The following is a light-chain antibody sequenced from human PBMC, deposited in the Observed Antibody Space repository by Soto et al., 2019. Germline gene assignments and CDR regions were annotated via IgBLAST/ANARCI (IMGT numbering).Light chain of an antibody. V-gene: IGLV2-14*01. CDR1: SSDVGGYNY. J-gene: IGLJ1*01. CDR2: EVS. CDR3: SSYTTSGTYV. Sequence: QSVLTQPASVSGSPGQSITISCTGTSSDVGGYNYVSWYQQHPGKAPKLMISEVSHRPSGVSTRFSGSKSGNTASLTISGLQAEDEADYYCSSYTTSGTYVFGAGTKVTV.